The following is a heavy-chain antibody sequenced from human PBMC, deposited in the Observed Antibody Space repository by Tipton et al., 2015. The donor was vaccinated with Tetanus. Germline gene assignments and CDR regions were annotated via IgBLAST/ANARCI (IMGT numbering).Heavy chain of an antibody. CDR3: AREVPAAGHFDS. D-gene: IGHD2-2*01. Sequence: TLSLTCTVSGGSISGSYWNWIRQPPGEGLEWIGYVYYNGNTHYNPALKSRVTISVDTSKNQFSLKLSSVTAADTAIYYCAREVPAAGHFDSWGQGTLVTVSS. J-gene: IGHJ4*02. V-gene: IGHV4-59*01. CDR1: GGSISGSY. CDR2: VYYNGNT.